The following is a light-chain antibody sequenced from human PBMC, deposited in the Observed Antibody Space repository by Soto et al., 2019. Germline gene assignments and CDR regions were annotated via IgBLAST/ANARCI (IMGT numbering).Light chain of an antibody. J-gene: IGKJ4*01. CDR1: QSVSSK. CDR2: SAS. CDR3: QQYYSTPLT. Sequence: IVMTQSPATLSLSPGQRATLSCRASQSVSSKLAWYQQRPGQAPRLLIYSASTRATGIPARFSGSGSGTEFTLTISSLQSEDVAVYYCQQYYSTPLTFGGGAKVDIK. V-gene: IGKV3-15*01.